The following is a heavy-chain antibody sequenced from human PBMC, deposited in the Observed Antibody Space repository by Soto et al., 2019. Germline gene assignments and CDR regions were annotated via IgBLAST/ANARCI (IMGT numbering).Heavy chain of an antibody. CDR2: INPNSGGT. Sequence: ASVKVSCKASGYTFTGYYMHWVRQAPGQGLEWMGWINPNSGGTNYAQKFQGWVTMTRDTSISTAYMELSRLRSDDTAVYYCARAVYGVYVSQHYYYYMDVWCKGTTVTVSS. J-gene: IGHJ6*03. D-gene: IGHD4-17*01. V-gene: IGHV1-2*04. CDR3: ARAVYGVYVSQHYYYYMDV. CDR1: GYTFTGYY.